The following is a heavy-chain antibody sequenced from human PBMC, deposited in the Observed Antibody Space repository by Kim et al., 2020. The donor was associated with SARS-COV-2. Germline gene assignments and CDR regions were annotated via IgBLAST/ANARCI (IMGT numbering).Heavy chain of an antibody. V-gene: IGHV3-21*01. CDR2: ISSSSSYI. Sequence: GGSLRLSCAASGFTFSSYSMNWVRQAPGKGLEWVSSISSSSSYIYYADSVKGRFTISRDNAKNSLYLQMNSLRAEDTAVYYCARECYDFWSGYDWDAFDIWGQGTMVTVSS. D-gene: IGHD3-3*01. CDR3: ARECYDFWSGYDWDAFDI. J-gene: IGHJ3*02. CDR1: GFTFSSYS.